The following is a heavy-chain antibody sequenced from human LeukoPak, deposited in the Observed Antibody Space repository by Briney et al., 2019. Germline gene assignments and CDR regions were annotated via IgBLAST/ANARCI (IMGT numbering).Heavy chain of an antibody. V-gene: IGHV3-23*01. CDR1: GFTFSSYA. CDR3: TIRTALVVD. J-gene: IGHJ4*02. D-gene: IGHD2-8*02. Sequence: GGSLRLSCAASGFTFSSYAMSWVRQAPGKGLEWVSAISGSGGSTYYADSVEGRFTISRDNSKNTLYLQMNSLRAEDTAVYYCTIRTALVVDWGQGTLVTVSS. CDR2: ISGSGGST.